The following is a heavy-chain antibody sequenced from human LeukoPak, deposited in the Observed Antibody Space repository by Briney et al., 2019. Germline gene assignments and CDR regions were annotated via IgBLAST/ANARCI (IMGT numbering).Heavy chain of an antibody. V-gene: IGHV1-18*01. CDR1: GYTFTNYG. J-gene: IGHJ6*03. D-gene: IGHD4-11*01. CDR3: ATSTVTTDYYYYMDV. CDR2: ISAYNGNT. Sequence: ASVKVSCKASGYTFTNYGISWVRQAPGQGLEWMGWISAYNGNTKYVQNLQGRVTMTTDTSTSAAYMELRSLTSDDTAVYYCATSTVTTDYYYYMDVWGKGTTVTVSS.